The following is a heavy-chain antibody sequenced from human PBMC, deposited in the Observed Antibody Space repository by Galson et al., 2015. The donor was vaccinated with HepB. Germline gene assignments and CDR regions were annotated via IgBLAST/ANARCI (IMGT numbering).Heavy chain of an antibody. CDR1: GFTFGDYA. D-gene: IGHD5-18*01. CDR2: IRSKAYGGTT. CDR3: TRDWTISGYSYGLSPWFDP. Sequence: SLRLSCAASGFTFGDYAMSWVRQAPGKGLEWVGFIRSKAYGGTTEYAASVKGRFTISRDDSKSIAYLQMNSLKTEDTAVYYCTRDWTISGYSYGLSPWFDPWGQGTLVTVSS. J-gene: IGHJ5*02. V-gene: IGHV3-49*04.